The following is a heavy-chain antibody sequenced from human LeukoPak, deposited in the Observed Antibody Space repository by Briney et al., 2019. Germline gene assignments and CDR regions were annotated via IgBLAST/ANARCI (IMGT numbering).Heavy chain of an antibody. V-gene: IGHV3-33*01. D-gene: IGHD1-26*01. Sequence: GGSLRLSCAVSGFTFSDYGMHWVRQAPGKGLEWVAVIWYDGSNKYYADSVKGRFTISRDNSKNTLYLQMNSLRAEDTAVYYCARDRGGRSFDYWGQGTLVTVSS. CDR1: GFTFSDYG. J-gene: IGHJ4*02. CDR3: ARDRGGRSFDY. CDR2: IWYDGSNK.